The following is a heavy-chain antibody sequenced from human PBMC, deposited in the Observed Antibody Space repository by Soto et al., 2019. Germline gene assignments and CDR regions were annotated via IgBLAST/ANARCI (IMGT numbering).Heavy chain of an antibody. CDR2: VGPFSGHT. Sequence: ASVQVYCKASGYIFTSFGLAWVPQAPGQGLELVGWVGPFSGHTQSAQKFQDRVTLTTDASTRTAFMELRSLKSEDTAVYYCARSGDNFNVLDYWGQGTPVTVSS. CDR1: GYIFTSFG. CDR3: ARSGDNFNVLDY. D-gene: IGHD1-1*01. V-gene: IGHV1-18*04. J-gene: IGHJ4*02.